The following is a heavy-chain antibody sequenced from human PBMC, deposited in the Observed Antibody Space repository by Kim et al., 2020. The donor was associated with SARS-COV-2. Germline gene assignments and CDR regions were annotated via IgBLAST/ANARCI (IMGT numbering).Heavy chain of an antibody. CDR2: IYYSGST. V-gene: IGHV4-39*01. CDR3: ARRGGTGWYHDY. D-gene: IGHD6-19*01. J-gene: IGHJ4*02. CDR1: GGSISSSSYY. Sequence: SETLSLTCTVSGGSISSSSYYWGWIRQPPGKGLEWIGSIYYSGSTCYNPSLKSRVTISVDTSMNQFSLKLSSVTAADTAVYYCARRGGTGWYHDYWGQGTLVTVSS.